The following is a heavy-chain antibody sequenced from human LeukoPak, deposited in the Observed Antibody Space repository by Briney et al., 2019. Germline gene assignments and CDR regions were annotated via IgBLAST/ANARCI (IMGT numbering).Heavy chain of an antibody. CDR3: AKDNSPVVDPGDAFDI. V-gene: IGHV3-30*02. Sequence: GGSLRLSCAASGFTFSSYGMHWVRQAPGKGLEWVAFIRYDGSNKYYADSVKGRFTISRDNSKNTLYLQMNSLRAEDTAVYYCAKDNSPVVDPGDAFDIWGQGTMVTVSS. D-gene: IGHD2-15*01. CDR2: IRYDGSNK. J-gene: IGHJ3*02. CDR1: GFTFSSYG.